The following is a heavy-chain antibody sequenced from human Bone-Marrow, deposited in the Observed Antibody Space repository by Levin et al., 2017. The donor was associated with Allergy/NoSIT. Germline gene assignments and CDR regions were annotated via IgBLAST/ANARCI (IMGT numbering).Heavy chain of an antibody. Sequence: RGESLKISCKASGYSFTSYWIGWVRQMPGKGLEWMGIIYPRDSDTRYSPSFQGQVTISADKSISTAYLQWSSLKAADTAMYYCAREGAYSSPAGFDPWGQGTLVSVSS. CDR3: AREGAYSSPAGFDP. V-gene: IGHV5-51*01. J-gene: IGHJ5*02. CDR1: GYSFTSYW. D-gene: IGHD6-13*01. CDR2: IYPRDSDT.